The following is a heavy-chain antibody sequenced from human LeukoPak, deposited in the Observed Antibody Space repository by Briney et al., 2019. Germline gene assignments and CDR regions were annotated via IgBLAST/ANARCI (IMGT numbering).Heavy chain of an antibody. CDR1: GYTFTSYD. J-gene: IGHJ3*02. Sequence: GASVKVSCKASGYTFTSYDINWVRQATGQGLEWMGWMNPNSGNTGYAQKFQGRVTMTRNTSISTAYMELSSLRSEDTAVYYCARERVLMVRGVITHDAFDIWGQGTMVTVSS. V-gene: IGHV1-8*01. D-gene: IGHD3-10*01. CDR3: ARERVLMVRGVITHDAFDI. CDR2: MNPNSGNT.